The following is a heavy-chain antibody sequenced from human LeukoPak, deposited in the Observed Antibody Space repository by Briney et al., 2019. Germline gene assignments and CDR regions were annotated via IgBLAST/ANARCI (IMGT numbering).Heavy chain of an antibody. V-gene: IGHV1-18*04. CDR1: GYTFTGYY. Sequence: GASVKVSCKASGYTFTGYYMHWVRQAPGQGLEWMGWINPNSGNTNYAQKLQGRVTMTTDTSTSTAYMELRSLRSDDTAVYYCARFPTYFYGSGSPTLYYYYMDVWGKGTTVTVSS. D-gene: IGHD3-10*01. CDR2: INPNSGNT. J-gene: IGHJ6*03. CDR3: ARFPTYFYGSGSPTLYYYYMDV.